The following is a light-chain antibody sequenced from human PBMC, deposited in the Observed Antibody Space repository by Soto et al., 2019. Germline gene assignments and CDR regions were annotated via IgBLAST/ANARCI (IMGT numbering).Light chain of an antibody. Sequence: QSALTQPASVSGSPGQSITISCTGTSSDDGGYNYVSWYQQHPGKATKLMNYDVSNRPSGVSNHFSGSKSGNTASLTIYGLQAEDEADYYCSSYTSSSTLYVFGTGTKVTVL. CDR2: DVS. CDR3: SSYTSSSTLYV. CDR1: SSDDGGYNY. V-gene: IGLV2-14*01. J-gene: IGLJ1*01.